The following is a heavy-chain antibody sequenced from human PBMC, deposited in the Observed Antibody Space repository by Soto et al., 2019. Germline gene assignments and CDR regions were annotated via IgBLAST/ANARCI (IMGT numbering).Heavy chain of an antibody. CDR2: ISAYNGNT. Sequence: QVQLVQSGAEVKKPGASVKVSCKASGYSFTSYGISWVRQAPGQGLEWMGWISAYNGNTNYAQKLQGRVTMTTDTSTSTADMELRSLRSDDTAVYYCARDPTIRYYYYYMDVWGKGTTVTVSS. CDR1: GYSFTSYG. D-gene: IGHD3-3*02. J-gene: IGHJ6*03. CDR3: ARDPTIRYYYYYMDV. V-gene: IGHV1-18*01.